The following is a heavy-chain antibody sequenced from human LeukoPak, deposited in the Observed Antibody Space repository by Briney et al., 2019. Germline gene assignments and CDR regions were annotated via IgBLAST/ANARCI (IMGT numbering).Heavy chain of an antibody. CDR2: IYPGESDT. V-gene: IGHV5-51*01. CDR3: ARLAPDGYNRNYDY. CDR1: GYSFTSYW. D-gene: IGHD5-24*01. J-gene: IGHJ4*02. Sequence: GEPLKISCECSGYSFTSYWIGWVRQLRGKGQEWRGIIYPGESDTSSSPSSQGHVTISADNSISTTYLQRSSLKASDTAMYSRARLAPDGYNRNYDYWGQGTLVTVSS.